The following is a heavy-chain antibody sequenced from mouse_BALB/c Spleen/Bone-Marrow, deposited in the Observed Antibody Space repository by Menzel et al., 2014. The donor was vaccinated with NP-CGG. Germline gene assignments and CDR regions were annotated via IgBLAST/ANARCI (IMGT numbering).Heavy chain of an antibody. V-gene: IGHV1-67*01. Sequence: QVQLKRSGPELVRPGVSVKLSCKGSGYTFXAYAMHWVKQSHAKSLEWIGLISTYSGNTHYNQNFKGKATMTVDKSSSTAYMELARLTSEDSAIYYCARNYYGSSYFDYWGQGTTLTVSS. CDR3: ARNYYGSSYFDY. J-gene: IGHJ2*01. CDR2: ISTYSGNT. CDR1: GYTFXAYA. D-gene: IGHD1-1*01.